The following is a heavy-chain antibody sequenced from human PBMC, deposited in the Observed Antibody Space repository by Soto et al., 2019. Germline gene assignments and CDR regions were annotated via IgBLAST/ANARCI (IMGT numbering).Heavy chain of an antibody. CDR2: ISGSGGST. Sequence: GSLRLSCAASGFTFSSYAMSWVRQAPGKGLEWVSAISGSGGSTCYADSVKGRFTISRDNSKNTLYLQMNSLRAEDTAVYYCAKSPVAGTGRFFDYWGQGTLVTVSS. J-gene: IGHJ4*02. D-gene: IGHD6-19*01. V-gene: IGHV3-23*01. CDR1: GFTFSSYA. CDR3: AKSPVAGTGRFFDY.